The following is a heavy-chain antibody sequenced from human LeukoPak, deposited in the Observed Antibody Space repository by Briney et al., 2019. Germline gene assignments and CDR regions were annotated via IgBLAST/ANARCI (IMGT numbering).Heavy chain of an antibody. Sequence: REASVKVSCKASGYTFTGYYIHWVRQAPGQGLKWMGWINPNSGGTNYAQKFQGRVAMTRDTSISTAYMELSRLRSDDTAVYYCARDRAFIAAAGMVDYWGQGTLVTVSS. D-gene: IGHD6-13*01. V-gene: IGHV1-2*02. J-gene: IGHJ4*02. CDR2: INPNSGGT. CDR3: ARDRAFIAAAGMVDY. CDR1: GYTFTGYY.